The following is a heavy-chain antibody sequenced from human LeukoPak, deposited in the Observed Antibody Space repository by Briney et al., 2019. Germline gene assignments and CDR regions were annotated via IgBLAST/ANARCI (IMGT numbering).Heavy chain of an antibody. Sequence: PGGSLRLSCAASGFIFTSHWMFWVRQVPGKGLVWVSRINGDGSRREYADSVKGRFTISRDNAKNTLYLQMNSLSAEDTGLYYCVRDPRGDGSSTFGYWGQGTPVTVSS. CDR1: GFIFTSHW. CDR3: VRDPRGDGSSTFGY. D-gene: IGHD1-26*01. V-gene: IGHV3-74*01. J-gene: IGHJ4*02. CDR2: INGDGSRR.